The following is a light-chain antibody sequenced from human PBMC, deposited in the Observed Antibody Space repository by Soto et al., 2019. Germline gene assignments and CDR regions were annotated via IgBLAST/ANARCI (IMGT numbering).Light chain of an antibody. Sequence: QPVLTQPPSASGTPGQRVTISCSGSSSNVGSNTVSWYQQLPGTAPKVLIYSDDQRPSGVPDRFSGSRSGSSASLAISGLQSGDEADYYCVSWEDSLNGWVIGGGTKLTVL. J-gene: IGLJ3*02. CDR1: SSNVGSNT. V-gene: IGLV1-44*01. CDR3: VSWEDSLNGWV. CDR2: SDD.